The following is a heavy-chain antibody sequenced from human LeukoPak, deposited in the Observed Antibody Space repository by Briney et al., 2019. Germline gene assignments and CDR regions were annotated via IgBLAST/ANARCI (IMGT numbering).Heavy chain of an antibody. Sequence: SETLSLTCTVPGGSISSYYWSWIRQPPGKGLEWIGYIYYSGSTNYNPSLKSRVTISVDTSKNQFSLKLSSVTAADTAVYYCARGLGSYGSKADNWGQGTLVTVSS. CDR1: GGSISSYY. CDR2: IYYSGST. J-gene: IGHJ4*02. V-gene: IGHV4-59*01. CDR3: ARGLGSYGSKADN. D-gene: IGHD3-16*02.